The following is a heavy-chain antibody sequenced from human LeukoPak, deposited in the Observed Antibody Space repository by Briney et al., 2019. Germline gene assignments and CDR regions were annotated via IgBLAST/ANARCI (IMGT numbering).Heavy chain of an antibody. D-gene: IGHD1-14*01. CDR1: GGSISSYY. CDR3: ARYHGGWFDP. Sequence: TASETLSLTCTVSGGSISSYYWSWIRQPPRKGLEWIGYIYYSGSTNYNPSLKSRVTISVDTSKDQFSLKLSSVTAADTAVYYCARYHGGWFDPWGQGTLVTVSS. CDR2: IYYSGST. J-gene: IGHJ5*02. V-gene: IGHV4-59*01.